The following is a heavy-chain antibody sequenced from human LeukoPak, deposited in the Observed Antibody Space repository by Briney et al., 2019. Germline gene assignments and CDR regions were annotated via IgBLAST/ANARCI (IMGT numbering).Heavy chain of an antibody. V-gene: IGHV5-51*01. CDR1: GYSFTNYW. Sequence: GESLKISCKGSGYSFTNYWIGWVRQKPGKGLEWMGIIYPGDSDTKYSPSFQGQVTISADKSISTAYLQWSSLKASDTAMYYCARHDRYSGSYDWGQGTLVTVSS. J-gene: IGHJ4*02. D-gene: IGHD1-26*01. CDR2: IYPGDSDT. CDR3: ARHDRYSGSYD.